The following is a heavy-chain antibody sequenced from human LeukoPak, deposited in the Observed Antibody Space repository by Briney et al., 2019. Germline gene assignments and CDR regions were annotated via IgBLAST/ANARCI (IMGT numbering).Heavy chain of an antibody. J-gene: IGHJ4*02. CDR1: GFTFSSYA. CDR2: IRGNGGNT. V-gene: IGHV3-23*01. Sequence: PGGSLRLSCAASGFTFSSYAMSWVRQAPGKGLEWVSLIRGNGGNTYYADSVKGRFTISRDNSKNTLYLQMNRLRAEDTAVYYCAKSRGWLQIWDYWGQGTLVTVSS. CDR3: AKSRGWLQIWDY. D-gene: IGHD5-24*01.